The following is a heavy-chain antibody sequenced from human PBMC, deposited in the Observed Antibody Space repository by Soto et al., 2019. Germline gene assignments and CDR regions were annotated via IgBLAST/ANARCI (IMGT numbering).Heavy chain of an antibody. Sequence: PSETLSLTCIVSGESISSSSYYWGWIRQPPGKGLEWIGSIYYSGRTYYNPSFKSRVTISIDTPKNQFSLKLSSVTATDTAVYYCARQRTTVVAQAYFDHWGQGALVTSPQ. CDR2: IYYSGRT. V-gene: IGHV4-39*01. CDR1: GESISSSSYY. CDR3: ARQRTTVVAQAYFDH. J-gene: IGHJ4*02. D-gene: IGHD2-15*01.